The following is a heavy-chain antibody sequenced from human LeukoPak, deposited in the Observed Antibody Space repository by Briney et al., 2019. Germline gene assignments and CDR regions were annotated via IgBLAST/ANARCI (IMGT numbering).Heavy chain of an antibody. J-gene: IGHJ3*02. CDR2: ISGGGSGT. D-gene: IGHD3-22*01. Sequence: GGSLRLSYAPSGFTFSSHAMSWGRQAPGKGLEWVAVISGGGSGTYYADSVRGRFTISRDNSKNTVYLQMNSLRAEDTAIYYCAKAVGSSGYFSRDAFDIWGQGTMVTVSS. CDR1: GFTFSSHA. V-gene: IGHV3-23*01. CDR3: AKAVGSSGYFSRDAFDI.